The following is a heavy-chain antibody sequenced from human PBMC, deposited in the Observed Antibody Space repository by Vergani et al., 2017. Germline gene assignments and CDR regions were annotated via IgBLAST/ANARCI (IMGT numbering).Heavy chain of an antibody. CDR3: AKDMGIDYSNYVTFDI. D-gene: IGHD4-11*01. Sequence: EVQLVESGGGLVKPGGSLRLSCAASGFTFDDYAMHWVRQAPGKGLEWVSGISWNSGSIGYADSVKGRFTISRDNAKNSLYLQMNSLRAEDTALYYCAKDMGIDYSNYVTFDIWGQGTMVTVSS. CDR2: ISWNSGSI. J-gene: IGHJ3*02. CDR1: GFTFDDYA. V-gene: IGHV3-9*01.